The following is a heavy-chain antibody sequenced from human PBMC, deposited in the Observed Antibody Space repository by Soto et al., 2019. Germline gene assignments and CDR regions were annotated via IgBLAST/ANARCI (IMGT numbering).Heavy chain of an antibody. J-gene: IGHJ4*02. V-gene: IGHV1-46*01. Sequence: QVQLVQSGAEVKKPGASVKVSCKASGYTFTSYYMHWVRQAPGQGLEWMGIINPSGGSTSYAQKSQGNVSMTRDTLTRTVYWVLRSLRSEDTAVYYFARLRASHKNYYDSSGYFGLDYWCQASLVTVSS. CDR3: ARLRASHKNYYDSSGYFGLDY. CDR2: INPSGGST. D-gene: IGHD3-22*01. CDR1: GYTFTSYY.